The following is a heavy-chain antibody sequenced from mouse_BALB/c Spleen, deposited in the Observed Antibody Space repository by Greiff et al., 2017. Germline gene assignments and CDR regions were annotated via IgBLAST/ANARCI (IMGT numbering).Heavy chain of an antibody. V-gene: IGHV5-12-1*01. J-gene: IGHJ3*01. CDR2: ISSGGGST. CDR3: ARPSTMITTSGFAY. Sequence: DVQLVESGGGLVKPGGSLKLSCAASGFAFSSYDMSWVRQTPEKRLEWVAYISSGGGSTYYPDTVKGRFTISRDNAKNTLYLQMSSLKSEDTAMYYCARPSTMITTSGFAYWGQGTLVTVSA. D-gene: IGHD2-4*01. CDR1: GFAFSSYD.